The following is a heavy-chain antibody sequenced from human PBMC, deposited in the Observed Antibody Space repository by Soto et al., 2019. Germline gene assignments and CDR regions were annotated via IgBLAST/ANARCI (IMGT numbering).Heavy chain of an antibody. CDR1: GFTFSSYG. D-gene: IGHD2-15*01. CDR2: ISYDGSNK. Sequence: PGGSLRLSCAASGFTFSSYGMHWVRQAPGKGLEWVAVISYDGSNKYYADSVKGRFTISRDNSKNTLYLQMNSLKASDTAMYYCTRRACSGGSCYQRFWFDAWGQGSLVTVSS. J-gene: IGHJ5*02. V-gene: IGHV3-30*03. CDR3: TRRACSGGSCYQRFWFDA.